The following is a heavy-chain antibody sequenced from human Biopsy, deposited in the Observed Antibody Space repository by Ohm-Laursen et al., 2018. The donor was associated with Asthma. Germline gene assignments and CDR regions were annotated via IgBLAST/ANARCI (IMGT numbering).Heavy chain of an antibody. Sequence: GASVKVSCKASGDSFSNYAISWVRQAPGQGLEWMGGLIPVLGTPDHAQMFEGRVTITADESTSTAYMELSSLSSEDTAGYYCARGYSGSDRTVYYYSGLEVWGQGTTVTVSS. J-gene: IGHJ6*02. D-gene: IGHD5-12*01. CDR1: GDSFSNYA. CDR3: ARGYSGSDRTVYYYSGLEV. CDR2: LIPVLGTP. V-gene: IGHV1-69*13.